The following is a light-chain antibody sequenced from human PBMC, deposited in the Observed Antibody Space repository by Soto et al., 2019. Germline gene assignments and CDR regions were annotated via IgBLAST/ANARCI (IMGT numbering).Light chain of an antibody. Sequence: DIQMTQSPFSLSASVGDRVTITCRASQSISNYLNWYQQRPVKAPKLLIYAASNLQSGVPSRFSGSGSGTDFTLTVSSLQHADFATYYCQQSYSAPRTFGQGTKLEVK. CDR2: AAS. CDR3: QQSYSAPRT. J-gene: IGKJ2*01. V-gene: IGKV1-39*01. CDR1: QSISNY.